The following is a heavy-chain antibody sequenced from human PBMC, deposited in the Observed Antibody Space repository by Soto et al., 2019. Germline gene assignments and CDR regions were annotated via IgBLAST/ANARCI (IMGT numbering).Heavy chain of an antibody. CDR3: ARDKGYSSDTSCPDFDY. CDR1: GGTLSSYT. CDR2: VIPNLGVT. J-gene: IGHJ4*02. V-gene: IGHV1-69*08. D-gene: IGHD2-15*01. Sequence: QVQLVQSGAEVKKPGSSVKVSCKASGGTLSSYTFSWVRQAPGQGLEWMGRVIPNLGVTNYAKKFQGRFTIVVDTSTSTAYIELNCLRDEDTAVYYCARDKGYSSDTSCPDFDYWGQGTLVTVSS.